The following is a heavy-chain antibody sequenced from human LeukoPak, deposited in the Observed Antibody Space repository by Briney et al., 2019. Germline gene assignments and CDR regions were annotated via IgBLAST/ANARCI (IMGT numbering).Heavy chain of an antibody. Sequence: SETLSLTCTVSGGSISSSSYYWGWIRQPPGKGLEWIGSIFYSGSTFYNPSLKSRVTISVDTSKNQFSLKLSSVTAADTAVYYCARRGGDSSGWWGSFWFDPWGQGTLVTVSS. CDR1: GGSISSSSYY. CDR2: IFYSGST. V-gene: IGHV4-39*07. CDR3: ARRGGDSSGWWGSFWFDP. J-gene: IGHJ5*02. D-gene: IGHD6-19*01.